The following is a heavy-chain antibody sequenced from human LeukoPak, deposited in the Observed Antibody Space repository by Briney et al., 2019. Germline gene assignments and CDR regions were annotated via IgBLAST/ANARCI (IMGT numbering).Heavy chain of an antibody. Sequence: PSETLSLTCTVSGGSITSYYWSWIRQPPGKGLEWIGYIYYSGSTNYNPSLKSRVTISVDTSKNQFSLKLSSVTAADTAVYYCARGTQEVLTGYYFDYWGQGTLVTVSS. D-gene: IGHD3-9*01. J-gene: IGHJ4*02. V-gene: IGHV4-59*01. CDR1: GGSITSYY. CDR2: IYYSGST. CDR3: ARGTQEVLTGYYFDY.